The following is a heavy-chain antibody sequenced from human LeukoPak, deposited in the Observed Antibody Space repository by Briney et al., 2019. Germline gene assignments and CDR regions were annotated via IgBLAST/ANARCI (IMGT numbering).Heavy chain of an antibody. CDR3: TSDSSSRYYYYMDV. V-gene: IGHV3-49*04. CDR1: GFTFSTYW. Sequence: GGSLRLSCTASGFTFSTYWMSWVRQAPGKGLEWVGFIRSKAYGGTTEYAASVKGRFTISRDDSKSIAYLQMNSLKTEDTAVYYCTSDSSSRYYYYMDVWGKGTTVTVSS. CDR2: IRSKAYGGTT. J-gene: IGHJ6*03. D-gene: IGHD6-6*01.